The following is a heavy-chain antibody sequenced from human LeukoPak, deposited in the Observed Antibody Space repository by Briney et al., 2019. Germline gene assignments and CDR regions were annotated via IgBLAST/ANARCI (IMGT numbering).Heavy chain of an antibody. CDR2: IIPLLGTP. Sequence: SVKVSCKASGGAFSNYAMNWVRQAPGQGLAWMGGIIPLLGTPSYAQKFQGRVTITADESTTTAYMELSSLRSEDTAVYYCARWTHGSGAGFFIHWGQGTLVTVSS. J-gene: IGHJ1*01. CDR3: ARWTHGSGAGFFIH. CDR1: GGAFSNYA. D-gene: IGHD3-10*01. V-gene: IGHV1-69*01.